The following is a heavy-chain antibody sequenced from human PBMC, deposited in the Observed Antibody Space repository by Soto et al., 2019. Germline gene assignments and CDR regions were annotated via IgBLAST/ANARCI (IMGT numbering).Heavy chain of an antibody. J-gene: IGHJ4*02. V-gene: IGHV4-34*01. CDR2: INHSGST. D-gene: IGHD1-7*01. CDR3: ARDRRYNWNYRAVLDY. Sequence: SETLSLTCAVYGGSFGVYYWSWIRQPPGKGLEWIGEINHSGSTNYNPSLKSRVTISVDTSKNQFSLKLSSVTAADTAVYYCARDRRYNWNYRAVLDYWGQGTLVTVSS. CDR1: GGSFGVYY.